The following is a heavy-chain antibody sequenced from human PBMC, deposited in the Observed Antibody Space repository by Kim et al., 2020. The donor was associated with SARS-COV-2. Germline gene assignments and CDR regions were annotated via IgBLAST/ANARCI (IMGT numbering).Heavy chain of an antibody. CDR3: ARGARGSTMIVVVPLYYYYMDV. CDR2: MNPNSGNT. CDR1: GYTFTSYD. D-gene: IGHD3-22*01. V-gene: IGHV1-8*01. J-gene: IGHJ6*03. Sequence: ASVKVSCKASGYTFTSYDINWVRQATGQGLEWMGWMNPNSGNTGYAQKFQGRVTMTRNTSMSTAYMELSSLRSEDTAVYYCARGARGSTMIVVVPLYYYYMDVWGKGTTVTVSS.